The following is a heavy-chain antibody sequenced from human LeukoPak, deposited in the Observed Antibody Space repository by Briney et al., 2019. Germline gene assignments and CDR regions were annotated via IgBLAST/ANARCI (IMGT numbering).Heavy chain of an antibody. J-gene: IGHJ6*02. CDR1: GYTFTSYG. D-gene: IGHD1-26*01. V-gene: IGHV1-18*01. Sequence: ASVKVSCKASGYTFTSYGISWVRQAPGQGLEWMGWISAYNGNTNYAQKLQGRVTMTTDTSTSTAYMELRSLRSDDTAVYYCARVESSGGYYRADYYYYGMDVWGQGTTVTVSS. CDR2: ISAYNGNT. CDR3: ARVESSGGYYRADYYYYGMDV.